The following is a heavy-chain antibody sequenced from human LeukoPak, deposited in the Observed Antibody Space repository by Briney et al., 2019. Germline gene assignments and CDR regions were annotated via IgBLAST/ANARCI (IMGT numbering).Heavy chain of an antibody. Sequence: GGSLRLSCAASGFTFSSYAMHWVRQAPGKGLEWVAVISYDGSNKYYADSVKGRFTISRDNSKNTLYLQMNSLRAEDKAVYYFAXDAXIVVVXEGDYWXQGTLVTVSS. V-gene: IGHV3-30*04. CDR2: ISYDGSNK. CDR1: GFTFSSYA. D-gene: IGHD2-21*02. CDR3: AXDAXIVVVXEGDY. J-gene: IGHJ4*02.